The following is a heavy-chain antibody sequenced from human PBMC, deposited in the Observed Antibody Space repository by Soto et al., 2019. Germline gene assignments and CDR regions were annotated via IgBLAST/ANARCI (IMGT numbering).Heavy chain of an antibody. D-gene: IGHD3-22*01. J-gene: IGHJ5*02. CDR1: GGSFSGYY. Sequence: QVQLQQWGAGLLKPSETLSLTCAVYGGSFSGYYWSWIRQPPGKGLEWIGEINHSGSTNYNPSLKSRVTISVDTSKNQFSLKLSSVTAADTAVYYCARGPFSYYYDSSVPDWFDPWGQGTLVTVSS. V-gene: IGHV4-34*01. CDR3: ARGPFSYYYDSSVPDWFDP. CDR2: INHSGST.